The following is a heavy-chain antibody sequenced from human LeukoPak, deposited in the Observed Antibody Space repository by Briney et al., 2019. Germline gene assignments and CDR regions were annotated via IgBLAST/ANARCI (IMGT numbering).Heavy chain of an antibody. Sequence: SSETLSLTCAVYGGSFSDYCWNWIRQPPGKGLEWIGEINHSGSTNYNPSLKSRVTMSVDTFKNQFSLTLSSVTAADTAVYYCARVQDFETRGYYLGYWGHGTLVTVSS. J-gene: IGHJ4*01. V-gene: IGHV4-34*01. CDR2: INHSGST. D-gene: IGHD3-22*01. CDR1: GGSFSDYC. CDR3: ARVQDFETRGYYLGY.